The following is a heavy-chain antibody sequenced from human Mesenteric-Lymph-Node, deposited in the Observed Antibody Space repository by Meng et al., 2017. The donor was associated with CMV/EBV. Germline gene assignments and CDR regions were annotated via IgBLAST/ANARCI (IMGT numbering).Heavy chain of an antibody. CDR2: ISSSSSYI. V-gene: IGHV3-21*01. CDR1: GFTFSSYS. CDR3: ASGEVGASLNY. J-gene: IGHJ4*02. D-gene: IGHD1-26*01. Sequence: GGSLRLSCAASGFTFSSYSMNWVRQAPGKGLEWVSSISSSSSYIYYADSVKGRFTISRDNAKNSLYLQMTSLRAEDTAVYYCASGEVGASLNYWGQGTLVTVSS.